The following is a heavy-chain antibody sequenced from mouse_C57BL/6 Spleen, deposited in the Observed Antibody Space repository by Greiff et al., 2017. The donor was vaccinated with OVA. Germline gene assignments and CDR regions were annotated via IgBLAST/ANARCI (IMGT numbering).Heavy chain of an antibody. CDR3: LYYYGSSYGNYFDY. J-gene: IGHJ2*01. CDR2: IYPRSGNT. CDR1: GYTFTSYG. V-gene: IGHV1-81*01. Sequence: QVQLQQSGAELARPGASVKLSCKASGYTFTSYGISWVKQRPGQGLEWIGEIYPRSGNTYYNEKFKGKATLTADKSSSTAYMELRSLTSEYSAVDFCLYYYGSSYGNYFDYWGQGTTLTVSS. D-gene: IGHD1-1*01.